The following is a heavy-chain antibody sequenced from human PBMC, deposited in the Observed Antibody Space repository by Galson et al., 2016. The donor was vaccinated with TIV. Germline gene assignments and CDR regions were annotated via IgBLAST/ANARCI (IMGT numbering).Heavy chain of an antibody. CDR1: GGTFNTYD. CDR3: SSASHLVPTVHHY. Sequence: SVKVSCKASGGTFNTYDISWLRQAPGQGLEWMGRINPVVGLNKYAEKFQGRLTITAAYMELSSLRSDDTAVYFCSSASHLVPTVHHYWGQGTLVTVSS. J-gene: IGHJ4*02. CDR2: INPVVGLN. D-gene: IGHD4-17*01. V-gene: IGHV1-69*04.